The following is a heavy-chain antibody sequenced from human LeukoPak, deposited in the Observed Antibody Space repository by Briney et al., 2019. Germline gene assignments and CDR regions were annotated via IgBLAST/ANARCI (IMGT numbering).Heavy chain of an antibody. J-gene: IGHJ4*02. CDR1: GFSVSGHW. V-gene: IGHV3-74*01. CDR2: ISPTGSTT. Sequence: GGSLRHSCTASGFSVSGHWMQRARQLPGEGLGWVSRISPTGSTTSYAVSVKGRFTVSRDNAKNTLYLQVNNLRAEDTAVYYCARGPNSNWSGLDFWGQGTLLTVSS. D-gene: IGHD6-6*01. CDR3: ARGPNSNWSGLDF.